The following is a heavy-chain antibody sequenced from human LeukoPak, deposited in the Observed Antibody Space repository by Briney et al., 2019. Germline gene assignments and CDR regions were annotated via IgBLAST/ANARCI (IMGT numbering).Heavy chain of an antibody. CDR2: IYPRDGST. CDR1: GYSFTNNY. Sequence: GASVKVSCKASGYSFTNNYIHWVRQAPGQGLEWMGTIYPRDGSTSYAQKFQGRVTVTSDTSTSTVHMELSGLRSEDTAVYYCARDQEGFDYWGQGTLVTVSS. V-gene: IGHV1-46*01. J-gene: IGHJ4*02. CDR3: ARDQEGFDY.